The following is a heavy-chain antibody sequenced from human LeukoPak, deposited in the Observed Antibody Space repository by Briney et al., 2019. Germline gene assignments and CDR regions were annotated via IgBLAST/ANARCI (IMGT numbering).Heavy chain of an antibody. J-gene: IGHJ4*02. CDR2: IYNSGKT. CDR1: GLSFSSYA. CDR3: ARGNLIGHSSSWYLFDY. V-gene: IGHV3-23*05. D-gene: IGHD6-13*01. Sequence: GGSLRLSCAASGLSFSSYAMSWVRQAPGRGLEWVSVIYNSGKTFYADSVKGRFTISRDKSKNTVYLRMNDLRVEDTAMYYCARGNLIGHSSSWYLFDYWSQGSLVIVSS.